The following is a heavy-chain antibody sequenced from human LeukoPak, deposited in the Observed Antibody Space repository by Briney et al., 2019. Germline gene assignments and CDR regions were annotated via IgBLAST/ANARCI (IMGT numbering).Heavy chain of an antibody. J-gene: IGHJ4*02. CDR2: IYYSGST. CDR1: GGSISSGGYY. D-gene: IGHD4-17*01. V-gene: IGHV4-31*03. Sequence: PSETLSLTCTVSGGSISSGGYYWSWIRQHPGKGLEWIGYIYYSGSTYYNPSLKSRVTISVDTSKNQFSLKLSSVTAADTAVYYCARGLGLDYGDYATFDYWGQGTLVTVSS. CDR3: ARGLGLDYGDYATFDY.